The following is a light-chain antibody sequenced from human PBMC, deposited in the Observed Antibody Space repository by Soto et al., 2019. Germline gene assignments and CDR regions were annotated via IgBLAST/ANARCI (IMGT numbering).Light chain of an antibody. V-gene: IGLV4-69*01. J-gene: IGLJ2*01. CDR2: LDSDGSH. CDR3: QTWGTGIHVV. Sequence: QPVLTQSPSASASLGGPVKLTRTLSSGHSGYAIAWHQQQPEKGPRYLMKLDSDGSHTKGDALPDRFSGSTSGAERYLTIARLQSEDEAYCSCQTWGTGIHVVFGGGTTVTVL. CDR1: SGHSGYA.